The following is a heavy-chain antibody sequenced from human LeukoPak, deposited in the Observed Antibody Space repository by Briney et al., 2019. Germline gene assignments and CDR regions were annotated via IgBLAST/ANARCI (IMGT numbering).Heavy chain of an antibody. CDR3: AKNKMTYYYGSGSYGESNWFDP. CDR2: ISYDGSNK. D-gene: IGHD3-10*01. CDR1: GFTFSSYG. J-gene: IGHJ5*02. V-gene: IGHV3-30*18. Sequence: GGSLRLSCVASGFTFSSYGMHWVRQAPGKGLEWVAVISYDGSNKYYADSVKGRFTISRDNSKNTLYLQMNSLRAEDTAVYYCAKNKMTYYYGSGSYGESNWFDPWGQGTLVTVSS.